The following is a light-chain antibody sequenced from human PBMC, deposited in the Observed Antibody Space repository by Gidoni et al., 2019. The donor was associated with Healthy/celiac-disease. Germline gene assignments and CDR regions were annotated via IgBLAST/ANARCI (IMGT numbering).Light chain of an antibody. CDR2: GAS. CDR1: QSVSSSY. Sequence: VLSQSPGTLSLSPGERATLSCRASQSVSSSYLAWYQQKPGQAPRLLIYGASSRATCIPDRFSGSGSGTDFTLTISRLEPEDFAVYYCQQYGSSPLWTFGQGTKVEIK. CDR3: QQYGSSPLWT. J-gene: IGKJ1*01. V-gene: IGKV3-20*01.